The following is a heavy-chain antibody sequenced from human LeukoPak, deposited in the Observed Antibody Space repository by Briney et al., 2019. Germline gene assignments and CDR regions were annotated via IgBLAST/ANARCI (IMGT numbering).Heavy chain of an antibody. D-gene: IGHD4-17*01. CDR2: IIPIFGTA. CDR3: ARDSRLYGDYAKPFLEPDY. Sequence: GASVTVSFKASGGTFSSYAISWVRQAPGQGLEWMGGIIPIFGTANYAQKFQGRVTITADKSTSTAYMELSSLRSEDTAVCYCARDSRLYGDYAKPFLEPDYWGQGTLVTVSS. J-gene: IGHJ4*02. CDR1: GGTFSSYA. V-gene: IGHV1-69*06.